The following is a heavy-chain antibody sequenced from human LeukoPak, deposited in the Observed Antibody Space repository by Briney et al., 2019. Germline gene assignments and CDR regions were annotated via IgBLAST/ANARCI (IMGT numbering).Heavy chain of an antibody. V-gene: IGHV4-59*12. CDR2: IYYSGST. D-gene: IGHD3/OR15-3a*01. J-gene: IGHJ3*02. CDR1: GGSISSYY. Sequence: SETLSLTCTVSGGSISSYYWSWIRQPPGKGLEWIGYIYYSGSTNYNPSLKSRVTMSVDTSKNQFSLRLSSVTAADTAVYYCASGPPGAFDIWGQGTMVTVSS. CDR3: ASGPPGAFDI.